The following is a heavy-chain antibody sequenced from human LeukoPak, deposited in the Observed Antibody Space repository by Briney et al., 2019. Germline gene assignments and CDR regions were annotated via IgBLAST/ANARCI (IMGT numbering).Heavy chain of an antibody. Sequence: GGSLRLSCAASGFTFDDYGTSWVRQAPGKGLEWVSGINWNGGSTGYADSVKGRFTISRDNAKNSLYLQMSSLKTEDTAVYYCVKACSSDYYFDYWGQGTLVTVSS. J-gene: IGHJ4*02. V-gene: IGHV3-20*04. CDR3: VKACSSDYYFDY. D-gene: IGHD6-25*01. CDR1: GFTFDDYG. CDR2: INWNGGST.